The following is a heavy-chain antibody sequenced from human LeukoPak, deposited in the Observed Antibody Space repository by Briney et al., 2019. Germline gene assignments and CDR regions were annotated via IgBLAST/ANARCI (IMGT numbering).Heavy chain of an antibody. J-gene: IGHJ6*03. V-gene: IGHV5-51*01. Sequence: GESLKISCKGSGYSFTSYWIGWVRQMPGKGLEWMGIIYPGDSDTRYSPSFQGQVTISADKSISTAYLQWSSLKASDTAMYYCARHWRLRVTVTTHYYYYYYMDVWGKGTTVTVSS. CDR3: ARHWRLRVTVTTHYYYYYYMDV. CDR1: GYSFTSYW. D-gene: IGHD4-11*01. CDR2: IYPGDSDT.